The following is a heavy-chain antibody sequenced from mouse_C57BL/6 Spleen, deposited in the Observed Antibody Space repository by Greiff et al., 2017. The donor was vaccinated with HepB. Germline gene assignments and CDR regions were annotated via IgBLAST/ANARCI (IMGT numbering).Heavy chain of an antibody. D-gene: IGHD4-1*01. Sequence: EVKLVESGGGLVKPGGSLKLSCAASGFTFSSYAMSWVRQTPEKRLEWVATINDGGSYTYYPDNVKGRFTISRDNAKNNLYLQMSHLKSEDTAMYYCARNWDVSYYFDYWGQGTTLTVSS. CDR1: GFTFSSYA. CDR3: ARNWDVSYYFDY. V-gene: IGHV5-4*03. CDR2: INDGGSYT. J-gene: IGHJ2*01.